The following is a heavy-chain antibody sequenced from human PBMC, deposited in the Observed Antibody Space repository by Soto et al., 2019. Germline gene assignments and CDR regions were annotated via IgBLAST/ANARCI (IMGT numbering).Heavy chain of an antibody. J-gene: IGHJ5*02. V-gene: IGHV4-30-4*01. CDR2: IYYSGNT. CDR1: GGSISSGYYY. CDR3: ARVDTDWFDP. Sequence: SETLSLTCSVSGGSISSGYYYWSWIRQPPGKGLEWIGNIYYSGNTYYNPSLKSRVTISVDTSKNQFSLKLSSVTAADTAVYYCARVDTDWFDPWGQGTLVTVSS.